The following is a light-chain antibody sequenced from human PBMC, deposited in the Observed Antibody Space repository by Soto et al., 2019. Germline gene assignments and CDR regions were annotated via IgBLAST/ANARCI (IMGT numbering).Light chain of an antibody. J-gene: IGKJ2*01. Sequence: IVLTQSPATPSLSPGERATLSCRASQSVSSYLAWYQQKPGQAPRLLIYDASNRATGIPARFSGSGSGTDFTLTISSLEPEDFAIYYCQQRSTWPPTFGQGTKLEIK. CDR2: DAS. V-gene: IGKV3-11*01. CDR1: QSVSSY. CDR3: QQRSTWPPT.